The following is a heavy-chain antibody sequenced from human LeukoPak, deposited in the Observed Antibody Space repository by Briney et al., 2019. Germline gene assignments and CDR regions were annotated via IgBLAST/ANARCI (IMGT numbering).Heavy chain of an antibody. V-gene: IGHV4-4*07. CDR3: ARHRTQWPIYTPYNWFDP. Sequence: SETLSLTCTVSGGSISSYYWSWIRQPAGKGLEWIGRIYISGSTNYNPSLKSRVTMSVDTSKNQFSLKLSSVTAADTAVYYCARHRTQWPIYTPYNWFDPWGQGTLVTVSS. J-gene: IGHJ5*02. D-gene: IGHD6-19*01. CDR1: GGSISSYY. CDR2: IYISGST.